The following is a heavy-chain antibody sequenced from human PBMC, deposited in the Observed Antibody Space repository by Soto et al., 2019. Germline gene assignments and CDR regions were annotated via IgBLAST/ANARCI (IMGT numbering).Heavy chain of an antibody. D-gene: IGHD2-15*01. CDR2: IKSKTDGGTT. V-gene: IGHV3-15*07. Sequence: GGSLRLSCTASGFTFSNAWMNWVRQAPGKGLEWVGRIKSKTDGGTTDYAAPVKGRFTISRDDSKNTLYLQMNSLKTEDTAVYYCTTVHGGTHAYYYGMDVWGQGTTVTVSS. CDR3: TTVHGGTHAYYYGMDV. J-gene: IGHJ6*02. CDR1: GFTFSNAW.